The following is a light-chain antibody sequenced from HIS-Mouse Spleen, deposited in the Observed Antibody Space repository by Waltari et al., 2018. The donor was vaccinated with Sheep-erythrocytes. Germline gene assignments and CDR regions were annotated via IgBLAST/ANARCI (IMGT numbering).Light chain of an antibody. CDR2: WAS. CDR1: QSVLYSSNNKNY. CDR3: QQYYSTLPYT. J-gene: IGKJ2*01. Sequence: DIVMTQSPDSLAVSLGERATINCKSSQSVLYSSNNKNYLAWYQQKPGPPPKLLIYWASTRESGVPDRFSGSGSGTDFTLTISSLQAEDVAVYYCQQYYSTLPYTFGQGTKLEIK. V-gene: IGKV4-1*01.